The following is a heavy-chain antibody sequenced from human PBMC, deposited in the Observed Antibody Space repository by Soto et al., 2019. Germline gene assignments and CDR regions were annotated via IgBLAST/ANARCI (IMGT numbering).Heavy chain of an antibody. J-gene: IGHJ6*02. CDR1: GYSFANQA. CDR3: ARGYDGSAYIDPLGDGIDV. V-gene: IGHV1-18*01. D-gene: IGHD3-3*01. Sequence: QVQLVQSGTEVKKPGASVKVSCKTSGYSFANQAINWVRQAPGQGLEWVGGFSGRSGNSNYAETVRGRVTLTTDTSTGTAYLELRALTTDDTAVYYCARGYDGSAYIDPLGDGIDVWGQGTTVSVSS. CDR2: FSGRSGNS.